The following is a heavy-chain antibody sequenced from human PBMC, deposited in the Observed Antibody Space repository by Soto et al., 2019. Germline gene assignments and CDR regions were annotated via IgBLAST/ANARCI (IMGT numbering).Heavy chain of an antibody. CDR3: ARETTTTATTAY. CDR2: ISSSSSYI. Sequence: EVQLVSLGEAWSSLGGSLRLSCAASGFTFSSYSMNWVRQAPGKGLEWVSSISSSSSYIYYADSVKGRFTISRDNAKNSLYLQMNSLRAEDTAVYYCARETTTTATTAYWGQGTLVTVSS. D-gene: IGHD4-17*01. CDR1: GFTFSSYS. J-gene: IGHJ4*02. V-gene: IGHV3-21*01.